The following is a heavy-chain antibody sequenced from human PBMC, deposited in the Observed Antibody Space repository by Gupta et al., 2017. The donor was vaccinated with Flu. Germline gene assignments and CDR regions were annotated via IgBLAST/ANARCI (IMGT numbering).Heavy chain of an antibody. CDR1: GGSIRSCGYY. J-gene: IGHJ3*02. D-gene: IGHD3-10*01. V-gene: IGHV4-31*03. CDR2: IYYSGST. CDR3: ARTHYGLGDAFDI. Sequence: QVQLQESGPGLVQPSQTLSLTCTVSGGSIRSCGYYWRWIRQHPGNGLEWIGYIYYSGSTYYNPSLKSRVTIAVDTSKNPFSLKLSSVTAADTAVYYCARTHYGLGDAFDIWGQGTMVTVSS.